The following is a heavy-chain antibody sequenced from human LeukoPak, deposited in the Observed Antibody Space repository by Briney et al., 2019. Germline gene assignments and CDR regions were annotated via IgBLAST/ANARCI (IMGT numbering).Heavy chain of an antibody. CDR1: GGTFSCYA. CDR2: IIPIFGIA. V-gene: IGHV1-69*04. D-gene: IGHD3-22*01. J-gene: IGHJ4*02. Sequence: SVKVSCKASGGTFSCYAISWVRQAPGPGLEWMGRIIPIFGIANYAHKFQGRVTITADKSTSTAYTELSSLRSEDTAVYYCARERYDSSGYYYTYFDYWGQGTLVTDSS. CDR3: ARERYDSSGYYYTYFDY.